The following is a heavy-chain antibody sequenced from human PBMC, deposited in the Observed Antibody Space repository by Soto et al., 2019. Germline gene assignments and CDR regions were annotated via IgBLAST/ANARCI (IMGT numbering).Heavy chain of an antibody. J-gene: IGHJ6*02. CDR3: AREGVAPYYYYGMDV. CDR1: GYTFTRSG. V-gene: IGHV1-18*01. CDR2: ISTYNGDT. Sequence: QVQLVQSGAEVKKPGASVKVSCKASGYTFTRSGISWVRQAPGQGLEWMGWISTYNGDTNYAQTFQGRVTMTTDTPTITVYMELRSLRSDDTAVYYCAREGVAPYYYYGMDVWGQGTPVTVSS. D-gene: IGHD5-12*01.